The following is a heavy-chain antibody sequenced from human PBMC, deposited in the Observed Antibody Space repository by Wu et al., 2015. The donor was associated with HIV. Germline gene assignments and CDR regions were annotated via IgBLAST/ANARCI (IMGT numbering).Heavy chain of an antibody. CDR3: TRGTRNYLFDH. CDR1: GYTFTSYG. J-gene: IGHJ4*02. V-gene: IGHV1-18*01. D-gene: IGHD4-11*01. Sequence: QVQLVQSGAEVKKPGASVKVSCKASGYTFTSYGISWVRQAPGQGLEWMGWINVNSGDSNYARKFRGRLTVTRDTSINTVYMDLSSLKSDDSAIYYCTRGTRNYLFDHWGQGAQVTVSS. CDR2: INVNSGDS.